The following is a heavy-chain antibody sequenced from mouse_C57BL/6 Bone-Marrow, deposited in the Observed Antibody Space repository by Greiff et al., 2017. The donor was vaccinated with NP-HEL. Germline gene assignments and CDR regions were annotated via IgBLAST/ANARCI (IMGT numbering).Heavy chain of an antibody. Sequence: QVQLQQSGAELMKPGASVKLSCKATGYTFTGYWIEWVKQRPGHGLEWIGEILPGSGSTNYNEKFKGKATFTADTSSNTAYMQLSSLTTEDSAIYYCARERIITTVVATRYYAMDYWGQGTSVTVSS. CDR1: GYTFTGYW. J-gene: IGHJ4*01. CDR2: ILPGSGST. V-gene: IGHV1-9*01. CDR3: ARERIITTVVATRYYAMDY. D-gene: IGHD1-1*01.